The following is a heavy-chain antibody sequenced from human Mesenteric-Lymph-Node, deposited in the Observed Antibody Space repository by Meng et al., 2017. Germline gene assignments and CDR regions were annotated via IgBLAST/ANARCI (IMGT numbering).Heavy chain of an antibody. CDR3: ARDSSVRFLEWSLTDAFDI. J-gene: IGHJ3*02. V-gene: IGHV7-4-1*02. CDR2: INTNTGNP. Sequence: ASVKVSCKASGYTFTSYAMNWVRQAPGQGLEWMGWINTNTGNPTYAQGFTGRFVFSLDTSVSTAYLQISSLKVEDTAVYYCARDSSVRFLEWSLTDAFDIWGQGTMVTVSS. D-gene: IGHD3-3*01. CDR1: GYTFTSYA.